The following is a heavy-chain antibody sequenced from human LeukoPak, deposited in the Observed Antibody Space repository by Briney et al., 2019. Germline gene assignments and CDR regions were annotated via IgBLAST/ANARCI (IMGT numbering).Heavy chain of an antibody. CDR2: IGSKAYGGTT. D-gene: IGHD3-9*01. Sequence: PGRSLRLSCTASGFTFGDYAMSWVRQAPGKGLEWVGFIGSKAYGGTTEYAASVKGRFTISRDDSKSIAYLQMNSLKTEDTAVYYCTRDDDILTGYAIWGQGTMVTVSS. J-gene: IGHJ3*02. V-gene: IGHV3-49*04. CDR1: GFTFGDYA. CDR3: TRDDDILTGYAI.